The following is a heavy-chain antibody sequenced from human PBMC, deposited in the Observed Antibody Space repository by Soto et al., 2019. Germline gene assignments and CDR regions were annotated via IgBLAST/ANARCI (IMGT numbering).Heavy chain of an antibody. Sequence: ASVKVSCKASGYTFTSYDINWVRQATGQGLEWMGWMNPNSGNTGYAQKFQGRVTMTRNTSISTAYMELSSLRSEDTAVYYCARDLGIVVVPAAIYYYYYGMDVWGQGTTVTVSS. CDR3: ARDLGIVVVPAAIYYYYYGMDV. V-gene: IGHV1-8*01. D-gene: IGHD2-2*01. CDR1: GYTFTSYD. CDR2: MNPNSGNT. J-gene: IGHJ6*02.